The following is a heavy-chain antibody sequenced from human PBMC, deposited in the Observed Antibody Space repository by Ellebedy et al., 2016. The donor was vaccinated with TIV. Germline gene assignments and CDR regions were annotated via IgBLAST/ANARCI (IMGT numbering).Heavy chain of an antibody. CDR2: INHSGST. CDR1: GGSFSGYY. V-gene: IGHV4-34*01. CDR3: ARQSREQLVAYFDY. D-gene: IGHD6-6*01. J-gene: IGHJ4*02. Sequence: SETLSLXCAVYGGSFSGYYWSWIRQPPGKGLEWIGEINHSGSTNYNPSLKSRATISVDTSKKQFSLRLSSVTAADTAVYYCARQSREQLVAYFDYWGQGTLVTVSS.